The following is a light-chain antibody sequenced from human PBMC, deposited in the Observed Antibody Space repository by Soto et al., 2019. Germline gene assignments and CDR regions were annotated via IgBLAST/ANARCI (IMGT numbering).Light chain of an antibody. J-gene: IGKJ2*01. Sequence: EIVLTQSPGTLSLSPGERATLSCRASQSVSSSYLAWYQQKPGQAPRLLIYGASSRATGIPDRFSGSGSGTDFTLTISRLEPEDFEVYYCQQYGSSFMYTFGQGTKLEIK. V-gene: IGKV3-20*01. CDR2: GAS. CDR1: QSVSSSY. CDR3: QQYGSSFMYT.